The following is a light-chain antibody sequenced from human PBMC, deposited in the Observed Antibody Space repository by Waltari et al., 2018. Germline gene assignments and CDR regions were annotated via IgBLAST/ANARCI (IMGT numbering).Light chain of an antibody. V-gene: IGLV3-21*04. CDR3: QVWDSSGDGV. CDR1: NIGSKS. Sequence: SYVLTQPSSVSVAPGKTATITCGGNNIGSKSVHWYQQKPGQAPVLVISYDGDRPSGIPERFSGANSGSTATLTSSRVEVGDEADYYCQVWDSSGDGVFGGGTKLTVL. CDR2: YDG. J-gene: IGLJ3*02.